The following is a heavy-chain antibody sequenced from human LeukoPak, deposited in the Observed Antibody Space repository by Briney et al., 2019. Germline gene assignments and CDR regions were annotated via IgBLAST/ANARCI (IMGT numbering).Heavy chain of an antibody. CDR3: ARDRPGDGYFDY. D-gene: IGHD3-10*01. CDR2: IYSGGKT. CDR1: GFTVSSND. Sequence: GGSLRLSCAASGFTVSSNDMTWVRQTPGKGLEWVSIIYSGGKTYYADSVKGRFTISRDNSKNTLYLQMNSLRAEDTAVFYCARDRPGDGYFDYWGRGTLVTVSS. V-gene: IGHV3-66*01. J-gene: IGHJ4*02.